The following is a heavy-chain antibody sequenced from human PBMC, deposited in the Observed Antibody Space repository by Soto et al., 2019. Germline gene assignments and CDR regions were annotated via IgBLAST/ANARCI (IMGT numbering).Heavy chain of an antibody. CDR2: IYSGGST. CDR1: GFTVSSNY. V-gene: IGHV3-53*04. CDR3: ARGATMVRGVINCAFDI. J-gene: IGHJ3*02. Sequence: GGSLRLSCAASGFTVSSNYMSWVRQAPGKGLEWVSVIYSGGSTYYADSVKGRFTISRHNSKNTLYLQMNSLRAEDTAVYYCARGATMVRGVINCAFDIWGQGTMVTVSS. D-gene: IGHD3-10*01.